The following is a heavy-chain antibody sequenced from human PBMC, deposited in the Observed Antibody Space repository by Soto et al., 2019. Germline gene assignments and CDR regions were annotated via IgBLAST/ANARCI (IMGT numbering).Heavy chain of an antibody. CDR2: INAGNGNT. Sequence: GASVKVSCKASGYTFTSYAMHWVRQAPGQRLEWMGWINAGNGNTKYSQKFQGRVTITRDTSASTAYMELSSLRSEDTAVYYCARGQDYYDSSGYYSPWGQGTLVTVSS. V-gene: IGHV1-3*01. CDR1: GYTFTSYA. CDR3: ARGQDYYDSSGYYSP. J-gene: IGHJ5*02. D-gene: IGHD3-22*01.